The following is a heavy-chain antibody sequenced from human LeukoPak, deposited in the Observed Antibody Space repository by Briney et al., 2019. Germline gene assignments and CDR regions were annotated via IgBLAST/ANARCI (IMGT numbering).Heavy chain of an antibody. V-gene: IGHV4-30-4*08. CDR2: IYYSGST. CDR1: GGSISSGDYY. J-gene: IGHJ4*02. D-gene: IGHD3-9*01. Sequence: PSETLSLTCTVSGGSISSGDYYWSWIRQPPGKGLEWIGYIYYSGSTYYNPSLKSRVTISVDTSKNQFSLKLSSVTAADTAVYYCARDILWAGGGYFDYWGQGTLVTVSS. CDR3: ARDILWAGGGYFDY.